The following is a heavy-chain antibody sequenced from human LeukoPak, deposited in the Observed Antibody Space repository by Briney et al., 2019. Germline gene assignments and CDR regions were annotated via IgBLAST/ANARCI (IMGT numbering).Heavy chain of an antibody. Sequence: GVSLRLSCGASGFTYSNYWMHGVRQARGKGLVWVSRINSDGSSTTSADSVKGRFTISRDNAKNTLYLQMNSLRAEDTAVYYCAKGGATVIDYWGQGTLVTVSS. CDR2: INSDGSST. V-gene: IGHV3-74*01. D-gene: IGHD4-11*01. CDR3: AKGGATVIDY. CDR1: GFTYSNYW. J-gene: IGHJ4*02.